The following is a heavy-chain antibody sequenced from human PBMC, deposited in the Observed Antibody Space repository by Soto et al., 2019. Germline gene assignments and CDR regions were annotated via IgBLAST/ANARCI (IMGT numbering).Heavy chain of an antibody. Sequence: SETLSLTCAVSGGSTSSSNWWGWVRQPPGQGLVWSGKIYHSGSTNYNPSLKSRDTISVDKSKNQFSLKLSSVTAADTAVYYCARDLRPGYYDILTGSIYYYGMDVWGQGTTVT. V-gene: IGHV4-4*02. J-gene: IGHJ6*02. CDR1: GGSTSSSNW. CDR3: ARDLRPGYYDILTGSIYYYGMDV. D-gene: IGHD3-9*01. CDR2: IYHSGST.